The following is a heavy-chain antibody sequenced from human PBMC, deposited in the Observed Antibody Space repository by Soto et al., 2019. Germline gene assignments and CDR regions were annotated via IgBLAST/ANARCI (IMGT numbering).Heavy chain of an antibody. CDR1: GFTFSSYW. J-gene: IGHJ6*02. CDR2: IKQDGSEK. D-gene: IGHD3-10*01. CDR3: ARVFMVRGDPYYYYGMDV. Sequence: GGSLRLSCAASGFTFSSYWMSWVRQAPGKGLEWVANIKQDGSEKYYVDSVKGRFTISRDNAKNSLYLQMNSLRAEDTAVYYCARVFMVRGDPYYYYGMDVWGQGTTVTVSS. V-gene: IGHV3-7*05.